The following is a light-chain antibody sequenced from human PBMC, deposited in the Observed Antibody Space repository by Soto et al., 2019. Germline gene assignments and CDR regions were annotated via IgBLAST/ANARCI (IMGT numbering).Light chain of an antibody. CDR3: QQYNSYSPWT. J-gene: IGKJ1*01. V-gene: IGKV3-20*01. Sequence: EIVLTQPPGTLSLSPGERATLSCRASQSVSNNYLAWYQQKPGQAPRLLIYGASNRATGIPDRFSGSGSGTEFTLTISSLQPDDFATYYCQQYNSYSPWTFGQGTKVDI. CDR2: GAS. CDR1: QSVSNNY.